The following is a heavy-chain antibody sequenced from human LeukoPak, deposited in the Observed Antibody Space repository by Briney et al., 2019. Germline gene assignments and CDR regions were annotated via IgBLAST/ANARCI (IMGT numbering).Heavy chain of an antibody. V-gene: IGHV3-23*01. CDR1: GFTFSSYA. Sequence: PGGSLRLSCAASGFTFSSYAMDWVRQAPGKGLEWVSTISGNGGSTYYADSVKGRFTISRDNSKDTLYLQMNSLRAEDTAVYYCAKDHHFYDTSSSHPRLDYWGQGNLVTVSS. CDR3: AKDHHFYDTSSSHPRLDY. CDR2: ISGNGGST. D-gene: IGHD3-22*01. J-gene: IGHJ4*02.